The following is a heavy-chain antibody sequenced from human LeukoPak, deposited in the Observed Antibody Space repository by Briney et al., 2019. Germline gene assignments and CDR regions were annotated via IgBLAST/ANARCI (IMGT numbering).Heavy chain of an antibody. D-gene: IGHD3-3*01. CDR2: INPNSGGT. CDR3: ARDPYYDFWSGVFDP. Sequence: ASVKVSCKASGYTFTGYYMHWVRQAPGQGLEWMGWINPNSGGTNYAQKFQGRVTMTRDTSISTAYMELSRLRSDDTAVYYCARDPYYDFWSGVFDPWAQGTLVTVSS. V-gene: IGHV1-2*02. J-gene: IGHJ5*02. CDR1: GYTFTGYY.